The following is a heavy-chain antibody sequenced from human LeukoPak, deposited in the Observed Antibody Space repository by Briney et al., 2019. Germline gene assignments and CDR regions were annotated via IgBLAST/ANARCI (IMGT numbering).Heavy chain of an antibody. CDR3: ATGVGALFDY. CDR2: VDPEDGET. Sequence: ASVKISCKVSGYTFTDYYMHWVQQAPGKGLEWMGLVDPEDGETIYAEEFQGRVTITADTSTDTAYMELSSLRSEDTAVYYCATGVGALFDYWGQGTLVTVSS. V-gene: IGHV1-69-2*01. CDR1: GYTFTDYY. D-gene: IGHD1-26*01. J-gene: IGHJ4*02.